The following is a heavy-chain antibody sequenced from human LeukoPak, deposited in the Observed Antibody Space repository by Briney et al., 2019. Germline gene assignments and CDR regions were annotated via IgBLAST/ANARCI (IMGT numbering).Heavy chain of an antibody. J-gene: IGHJ4*02. D-gene: IGHD6-13*01. CDR3: AGQQLERGEDH. CDR1: GASMRSDSYY. V-gene: IGHV4-61*02. Sequence: SETLSLTCTVSGASMRSDSYYWSWIRQPAGKGLEWIGRIYSSGSTDYNPSLKSRVTISIDMSKKQFSLMVNSVTATDTAVYFCAGQQLERGEDHWGQGTLVIVSS. CDR2: IYSSGST.